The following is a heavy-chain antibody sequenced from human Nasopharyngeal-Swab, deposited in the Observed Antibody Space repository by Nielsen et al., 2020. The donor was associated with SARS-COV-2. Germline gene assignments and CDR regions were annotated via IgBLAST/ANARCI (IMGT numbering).Heavy chain of an antibody. V-gene: IGHV3-30*18. D-gene: IGHD6-13*01. CDR1: GFTFNYFG. CDR2: ISYEGSIR. J-gene: IGHJ6*02. Sequence: GGSLRLSCAASGFTFNYFGMHWVRQAPGKGLEWVAFISYEGSIRNYIDSVKGRFTVSRDSSKNTVYLQMNSLRAEDTALYYCVKMGISAAGTPVMDVWGQGATVTVSS. CDR3: VKMGISAAGTPVMDV.